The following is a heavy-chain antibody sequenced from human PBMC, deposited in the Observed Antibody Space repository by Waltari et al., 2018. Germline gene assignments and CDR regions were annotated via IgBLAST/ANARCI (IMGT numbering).Heavy chain of an antibody. CDR1: GFRFSDYD. Sequence: EERLVESGGGLVKPGGSLRLSCVASGFRFSDYDMNWVRQAPGTGREWLSSIGGTHSNICCAESVGGRFTVSRDNSKNSLYLEMSNVRAEDTGLYYCTRDLYGSGGDWFDPWGQGTLVTVSS. V-gene: IGHV3-21*03. J-gene: IGHJ5*02. D-gene: IGHD3-10*01. CDR3: TRDLYGSGGDWFDP. CDR2: IGGTHSNI.